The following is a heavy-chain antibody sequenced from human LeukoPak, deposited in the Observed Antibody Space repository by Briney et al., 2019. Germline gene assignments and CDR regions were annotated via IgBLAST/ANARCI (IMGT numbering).Heavy chain of an antibody. J-gene: IGHJ6*02. CDR3: AKQHCSSTSCYPNYYYYYGMDV. V-gene: IGHV3-23*01. CDR2: ISGSGGST. Sequence: PGGSLRLSCAASGFTFSSYAMSWVRQAPGKGLEWVSAISGSGGSTYYADSVKGRFTISRDNSKNTLYLQMNSLRAEDTAVYYCAKQHCSSTSCYPNYYYYYGMDVWGQGTTVTVSS. CDR1: GFTFSSYA. D-gene: IGHD2-2*01.